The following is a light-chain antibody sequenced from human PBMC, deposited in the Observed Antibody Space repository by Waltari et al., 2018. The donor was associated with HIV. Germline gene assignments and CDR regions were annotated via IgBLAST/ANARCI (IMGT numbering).Light chain of an antibody. CDR3: AAAWDESLNGPV. CDR2: YDD. V-gene: IGLV1-36*01. Sequence: QSVLTQPPSVSEAPRQRVTISCSGSSSNIGNNAVNWYQQLPGKAPKLLIYYDDLLPSGVSDRFSGSKSGTSASLAISGLQSEDEADYYCAAAWDESLNGPVFGGGTKLTVL. J-gene: IGLJ2*01. CDR1: SSNIGNNA.